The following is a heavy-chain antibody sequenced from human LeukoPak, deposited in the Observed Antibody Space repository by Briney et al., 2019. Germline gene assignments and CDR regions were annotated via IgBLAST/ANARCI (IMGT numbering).Heavy chain of an antibody. D-gene: IGHD6-19*01. V-gene: IGHV3-23*01. CDR3: AKEKGSGSYEGHAGLSDD. J-gene: IGHJ4*01. CDR2: ISGSGDST. CDR1: GFTFNSYA. Sequence: GGSLRLSCAASGFTFNSYAMSWVRQAPGKGLEWVSAISGSGDSTYYADSVKGRFTISRDNSKNTLYLQMNSLRAEDTAVYYCAKEKGSGSYEGHAGLSDDWGHGTLVTVYS.